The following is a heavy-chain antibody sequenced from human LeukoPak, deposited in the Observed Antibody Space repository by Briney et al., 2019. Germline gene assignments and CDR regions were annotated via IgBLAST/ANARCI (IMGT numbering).Heavy chain of an antibody. J-gene: IGHJ4*02. D-gene: IGHD4-17*01. V-gene: IGHV1-24*01. CDR2: LDPADGET. CDR3: ATHRTTVITGLVY. CDR1: GYNLTDLS. Sequence: GASVKVSCKVSGYNLTDLSTHWVRQAPGKGLEWMGGLDPADGETIYAQKFQGRVTMTEDTSTDTAYMELNSLRSEDTAVYYCATHRTTVITGLVYWGQGTLVSVSS.